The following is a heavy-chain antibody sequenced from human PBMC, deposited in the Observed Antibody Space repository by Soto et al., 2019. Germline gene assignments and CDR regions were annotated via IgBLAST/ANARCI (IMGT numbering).Heavy chain of an antibody. Sequence: PSETLSLTCAVYGGSFSGYYWSWIRQPPGKGLEWIGEINHSGSTNYNPSLKSRVTISVDTSKNQFSLKLSSVTAADTAVYYCARGRGGYNHNWFDPWGQGTLVTVSS. V-gene: IGHV4-34*01. CDR1: GGSFSGYY. J-gene: IGHJ5*02. CDR3: ARGRGGYNHNWFDP. CDR2: INHSGST. D-gene: IGHD5-12*01.